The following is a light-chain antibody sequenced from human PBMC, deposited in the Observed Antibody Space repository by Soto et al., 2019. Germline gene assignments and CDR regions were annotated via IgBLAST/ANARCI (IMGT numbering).Light chain of an antibody. Sequence: SYELTQPPSVSVSPGQTASITCSGDKLGDKYACWYQQKPGQSPVLVIYQDSKRPSGIPERFSGSNSGNTATLTISGTQAMDEADYYCQAWDSSTAVFGGGTKRPS. J-gene: IGLJ2*01. V-gene: IGLV3-1*01. CDR2: QDS. CDR3: QAWDSSTAV. CDR1: KLGDKY.